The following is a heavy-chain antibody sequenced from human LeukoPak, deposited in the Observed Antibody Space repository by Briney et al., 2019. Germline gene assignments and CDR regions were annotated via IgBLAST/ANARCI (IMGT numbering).Heavy chain of an antibody. CDR3: AKDTKNIVVSATLDY. CDR2: ISSSSSTI. Sequence: GGSLRLSCAASGFTFSSYSMNWVRQAPGKGLEWVSYISSSSSTIYYADSVKGRFTISRDNAKNSLYLQMNSLRAEDTAVYYCAKDTKNIVVSATLDYWGQGTLVTVSS. J-gene: IGHJ4*02. CDR1: GFTFSSYS. V-gene: IGHV3-48*01. D-gene: IGHD2-21*01.